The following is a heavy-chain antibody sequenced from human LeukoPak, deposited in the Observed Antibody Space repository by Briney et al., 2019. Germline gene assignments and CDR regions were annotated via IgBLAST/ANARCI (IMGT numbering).Heavy chain of an antibody. D-gene: IGHD3-10*01. J-gene: IGHJ4*02. CDR1: GGTFSNDG. V-gene: IGHV1-69*13. CDR3: AREGLFTMVRRGTLDN. Sequence: ASVKVSCKASGGTFSNDGITWVRQAPGQGLEWMGGIIPSFRKPDYAKKFQGRVTLTADESTSTAYMELSSLRSEDTAVYYCAREGLFTMVRRGTLDNWGQGTLVTVSS. CDR2: IIPSFRKP.